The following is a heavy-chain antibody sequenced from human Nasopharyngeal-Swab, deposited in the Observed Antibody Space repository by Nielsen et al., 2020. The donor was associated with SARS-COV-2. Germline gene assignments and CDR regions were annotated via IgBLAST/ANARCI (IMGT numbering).Heavy chain of an antibody. D-gene: IGHD6-13*01. CDR2: ISISSSYI. CDR1: GFTFNDYN. CDR3: AKDMAAGYFFDF. V-gene: IGHV3-21*04. Sequence: GGSLRLSCAASGFTFNDYNFNWVPQAPGKGLEWVSSISISSSYIYYADSVKGRFTISRDNAKNPVYLQMDSLRAEDAAIYYCAKDMAAGYFFDFWGQGTLVTVSS. J-gene: IGHJ4*02.